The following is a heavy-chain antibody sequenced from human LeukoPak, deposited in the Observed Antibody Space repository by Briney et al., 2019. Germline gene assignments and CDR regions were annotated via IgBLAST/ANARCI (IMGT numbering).Heavy chain of an antibody. CDR2: INPNSGGT. CDR3: ARGGGGQYSSSWYYFDY. V-gene: IGHV1-2*02. J-gene: IGHJ4*02. CDR1: GYTFTGYY. Sequence: GASVKVSCKASGYTFTGYYMHWVRQAPGQGLEWMGWINPNSGGTNYAQKLQGRVTMTRDTSISTAYMELSRLRSDDTAVYYCARGGGGQYSSSWYYFDYWGQGTLVTVSS. D-gene: IGHD6-13*01.